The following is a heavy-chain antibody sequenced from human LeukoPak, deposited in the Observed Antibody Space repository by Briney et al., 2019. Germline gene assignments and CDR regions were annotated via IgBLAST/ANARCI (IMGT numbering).Heavy chain of an antibody. J-gene: IGHJ4*02. CDR2: ISPFNGYT. CDR3: LRDRGILSGYYDWAPDY. CDR1: GYTFTIYG. D-gene: IGHD3-9*01. Sequence: ASVKVSFKASGYTFTIYGISWVRQAPGQGLEWMGGISPFNGYTNYLQKIEGRVTLTTDTFTSTVYMEMRSLRSDDTAVYYCLRDRGILSGYYDWAPDYWGQGTPVTVYS. V-gene: IGHV1-18*01.